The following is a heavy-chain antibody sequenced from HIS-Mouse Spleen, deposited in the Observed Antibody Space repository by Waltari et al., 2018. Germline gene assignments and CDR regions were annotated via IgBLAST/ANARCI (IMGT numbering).Heavy chain of an antibody. CDR2: IYYSGST. CDR1: GGSISSTRYY. J-gene: IGHJ2*01. Sequence: QLQLQESGPGLVKPSETLSPPCTVPGGSISSTRYYWGWIRQPPGKGLEWIGSIYYSGSTYYNPSLKSRVTISVDTSKNQFSLKLSSVTAADTAVYYCAREIPYSSSWYDWYFDLWGRGTLVTVSS. V-gene: IGHV4-39*07. D-gene: IGHD6-13*01. CDR3: AREIPYSSSWYDWYFDL.